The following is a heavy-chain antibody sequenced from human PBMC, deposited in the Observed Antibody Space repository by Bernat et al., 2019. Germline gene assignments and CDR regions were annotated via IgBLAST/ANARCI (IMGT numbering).Heavy chain of an antibody. V-gene: IGHV3-7*03. D-gene: IGHD3-3*01. CDR2: INQEGSEK. CDR1: GITFSSYW. Sequence: EVQLVESGGGLVQPGGSLRLSCAASGITFSSYWVSWVRQAPGKGLEWVANINQEGSEKYYVDSVKGRFTFSRDNAKNSLFLQMNSLRAEDTAVYYCARLHHDSNWLDPWGQGTLVTVSS. J-gene: IGHJ5*02. CDR3: ARLHHDSNWLDP.